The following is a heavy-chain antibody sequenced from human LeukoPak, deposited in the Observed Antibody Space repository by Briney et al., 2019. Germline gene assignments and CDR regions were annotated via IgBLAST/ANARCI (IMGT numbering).Heavy chain of an antibody. Sequence: SETLSLTCTVSGGSISSYYWSWIRQPPGKGLEWIGHIYYSGSTYYNPSLKSRVTISVDTSKNQFSLKLSSVTAADTAVYYCARDRMGIGAAHFDYWGQGTLVTVSS. CDR1: GGSISSYY. CDR3: ARDRMGIGAAHFDY. V-gene: IGHV4-59*12. J-gene: IGHJ4*02. CDR2: IYYSGST. D-gene: IGHD4/OR15-4a*01.